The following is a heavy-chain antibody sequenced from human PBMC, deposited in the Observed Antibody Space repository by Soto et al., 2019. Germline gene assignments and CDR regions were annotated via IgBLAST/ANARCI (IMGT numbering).Heavy chain of an antibody. J-gene: IGHJ3*02. Sequence: ASVKVSCKASGYTFTSYGISWVRQAPGQGLEWMGWISAYNGTTNYAQKLQGSVTMTTDTSTSTDYMELRSLRSDDTAVYYCARDRYYYDSSGSGAFDIWGQGTMVTVSS. V-gene: IGHV1-18*01. D-gene: IGHD3-22*01. CDR1: GYTFTSYG. CDR3: ARDRYYYDSSGSGAFDI. CDR2: ISAYNGTT.